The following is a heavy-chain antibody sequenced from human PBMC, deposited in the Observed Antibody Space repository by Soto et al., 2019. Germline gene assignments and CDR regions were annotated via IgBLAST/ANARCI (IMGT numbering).Heavy chain of an antibody. Sequence: QVQLVQSGAEVKKPGSSVKVSCKASGGTFSSYAISWVRQAPGQGLEWMGGIIPIFGTANYAQKFQGRVTITADESTSTVYMELSSLRSEDAAVYYCARGGEQWLVQDWFDPWGQGTLVTVSS. CDR2: IIPIFGTA. CDR3: ARGGEQWLVQDWFDP. D-gene: IGHD6-19*01. V-gene: IGHV1-69*12. J-gene: IGHJ5*02. CDR1: GGTFSSYA.